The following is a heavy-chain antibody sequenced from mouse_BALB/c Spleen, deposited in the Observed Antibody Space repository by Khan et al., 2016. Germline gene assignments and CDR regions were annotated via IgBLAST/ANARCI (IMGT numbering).Heavy chain of an antibody. D-gene: IGHD2-4*01. CDR2: ISYDGIN. Sequence: EVKLEESGPGLVKPSQSLSLTCSVTGYSITSGYYWNWIRQFPGNKLEWMGYISYDGINNYNPSLKNRISITRDTSKNQFFLKLNSVTTEDTATYYCTISIYYNYAGFAYWGQGTLVTVSA. J-gene: IGHJ3*01. V-gene: IGHV3-6*02. CDR1: GYSITSGYY. CDR3: TISIYYNYAGFAY.